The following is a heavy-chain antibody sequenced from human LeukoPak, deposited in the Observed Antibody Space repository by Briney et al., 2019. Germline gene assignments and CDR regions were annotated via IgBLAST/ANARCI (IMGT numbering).Heavy chain of an antibody. J-gene: IGHJ4*02. CDR3: ASHCSGGTCYRYFFNY. CDR1: GASISSGGYY. Sequence: SETLSLTCTVSGASISSGGYYWSWIRQHPGKGLEWIGYIYYTGSTYYNPSLRSRIFISVDTARNQFSLQLRSVTAADTAVYYCASHCSGGTCYRYFFNYWGQGTQVTVSS. D-gene: IGHD2-15*01. CDR2: IYYTGST. V-gene: IGHV4-31*03.